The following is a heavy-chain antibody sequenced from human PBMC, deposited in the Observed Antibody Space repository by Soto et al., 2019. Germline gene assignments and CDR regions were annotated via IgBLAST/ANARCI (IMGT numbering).Heavy chain of an antibody. Sequence: GASVKVSCKASGGTFSSYAISWVRQAPGQGLERMGGIIPIFGTANYAQKFQGRVTITADESTSTAYMELSSLRSEDTAVYYCARDYYYDRDAFDIWGQGTMVTVSS. CDR3: ARDYYYDRDAFDI. CDR1: GGTFSSYA. D-gene: IGHD3-22*01. CDR2: IIPIFGTA. J-gene: IGHJ3*02. V-gene: IGHV1-69*13.